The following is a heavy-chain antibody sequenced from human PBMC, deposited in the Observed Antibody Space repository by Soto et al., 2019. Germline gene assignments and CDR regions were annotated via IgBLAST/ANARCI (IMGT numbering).Heavy chain of an antibody. CDR1: GGTFSSYA. CDR3: ARGSPHCSGGSCYPSNNWFDP. CDR2: IITIFGTA. V-gene: IGHV1-69*01. Sequence: QVQLVQSGAEVKKPGSSVKVSCKASGGTFSSYAISWVRQAPGQGLEWMGGIITIFGTANYAQKFQGRVTITADESTSTAYMELSSLRSEDTAVYYCARGSPHCSGGSCYPSNNWFDPWGQGTLVTVSS. D-gene: IGHD2-15*01. J-gene: IGHJ5*02.